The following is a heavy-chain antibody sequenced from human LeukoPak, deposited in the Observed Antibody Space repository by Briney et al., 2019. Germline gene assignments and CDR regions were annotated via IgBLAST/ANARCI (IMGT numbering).Heavy chain of an antibody. J-gene: IGHJ6*03. CDR3: ARYYYYYMDV. V-gene: IGHV3-48*03. CDR2: ISSSGSTI. Sequence: GGSLRLSCVVSGFTFSSYEMNWVRQAPGKGLEWVSYISSSGSTIYYADSVKGRFTISRDNAKNSLYLQMNSLRAEDTAVYYCARYYYYYMDVWGKGTTVTISS. CDR1: GFTFSSYE.